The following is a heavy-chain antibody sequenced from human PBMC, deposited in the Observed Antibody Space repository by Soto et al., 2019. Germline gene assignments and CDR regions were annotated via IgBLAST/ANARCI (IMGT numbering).Heavy chain of an antibody. CDR1: GGTFSSYT. CDR3: VRGGVPGNHFDY. Sequence: QVQLVPSGAEVKKPGSSVKVSCKASGGTFSSYTISWVRQAPGQGLEWMGRIIPILGIANYAQKFEGRVTITADKSTSRAYVELRSLRAEDTAVYYCVRGGVPGNHFDYRGQGTLVTVSS. J-gene: IGHJ4*02. V-gene: IGHV1-69*02. D-gene: IGHD3-10*01. CDR2: IIPILGIA.